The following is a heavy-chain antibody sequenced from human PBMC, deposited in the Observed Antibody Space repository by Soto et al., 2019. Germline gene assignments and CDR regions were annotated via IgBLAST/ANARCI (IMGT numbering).Heavy chain of an antibody. J-gene: IGHJ6*02. Sequence: SETLSLTCAVVGDSLRGQSWNWIRQSPGKGLEWIGEIDQSGGTNYNPSLKSRAIISDDTSKNQFSLTLTSVTAADTAVYYCAREDSYGWSGESLDVGGQGTTVTVSS. CDR2: IDQSGGT. D-gene: IGHD6-19*01. CDR3: AREDSYGWSGESLDV. CDR1: GDSLRGQS. V-gene: IGHV4-34*01.